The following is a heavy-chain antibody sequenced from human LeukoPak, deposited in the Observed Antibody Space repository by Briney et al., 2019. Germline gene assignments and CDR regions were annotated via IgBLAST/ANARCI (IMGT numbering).Heavy chain of an antibody. CDR1: GYTFTSYF. V-gene: IGHV1-46*01. CDR3: ARDPIGSTTPYYFDY. Sequence: ASVKVSCKASGYTFTSYFMHWVRQAPGQGLEWMGIINPSGGSTSYAQKFQGRVTMTRDTSTSTVYMELSSLRSEDTAVYYCARDPIGSTTPYYFDYWGQGTLVTVSS. D-gene: IGHD1-1*01. J-gene: IGHJ4*02. CDR2: INPSGGST.